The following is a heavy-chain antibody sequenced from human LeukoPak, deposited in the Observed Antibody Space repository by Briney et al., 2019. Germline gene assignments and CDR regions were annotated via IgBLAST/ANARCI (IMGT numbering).Heavy chain of an antibody. J-gene: IGHJ4*02. CDR1: GGSVSSGSYY. D-gene: IGHD4-17*01. CDR2: IYYSGST. V-gene: IGHV4-61*01. Sequence: SETLSLTCTVSGGSVSSGSYYRSWIRQPPGKGLEWIGYIYYSGSTNYNPSLKSRVTISVDTSKNQFSLKLSSVTAADTAVYYCASSTVTVDYWGQGTLVTVSS. CDR3: ASSTVTVDY.